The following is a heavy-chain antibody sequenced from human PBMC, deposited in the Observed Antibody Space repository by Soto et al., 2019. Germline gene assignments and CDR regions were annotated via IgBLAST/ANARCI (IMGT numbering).Heavy chain of an antibody. Sequence: QVQLVQSGAEVKKPGASVKVSCRASGVTFSSFSINWVRQAPGQGLEWMGGIMPIVGTASYAQMFQGRVTITADGSTSTAHMDLRSLRSEDKAVYYCALGDALDVWGQGTPVTVSS. V-gene: IGHV1-69*01. CDR1: GVTFSSFS. CDR3: ALGDALDV. CDR2: IMPIVGTA. D-gene: IGHD3-16*01. J-gene: IGHJ6*02.